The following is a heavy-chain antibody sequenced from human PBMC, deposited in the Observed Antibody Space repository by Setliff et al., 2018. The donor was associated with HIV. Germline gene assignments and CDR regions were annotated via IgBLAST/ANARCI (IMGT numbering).Heavy chain of an antibody. CDR3: AKNGFGVVALGINNWFDP. J-gene: IGHJ5*02. CDR1: GFTFSSYA. Sequence: PGGSLRLSCAASGFTFSSYAMSWVRQAPGKGLEWVAVISGNGISTYYADSVKGRFTISRDNSKNTLFLLMNSLRAEDTAIYYCAKNGFGVVALGINNWFDPWGPGTLVTVSS. CDR2: ISGNGIST. D-gene: IGHD3-10*01. V-gene: IGHV3-23*01.